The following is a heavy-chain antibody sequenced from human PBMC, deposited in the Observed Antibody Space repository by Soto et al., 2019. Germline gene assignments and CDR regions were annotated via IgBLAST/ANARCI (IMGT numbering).Heavy chain of an antibody. CDR2: IYYSGST. V-gene: IGHV4-39*01. Sequence: SETLSLTCTVSGGSISSRSYYWGWIRQPPGKGLEWIGSIYYSGSTYYNPSLKSRVTISVDTSKNQFSLKLSSVTAADTAVYYCARHPTMVRGVMFYYWGQGTLVTVSS. J-gene: IGHJ4*02. D-gene: IGHD3-10*01. CDR1: GGSISSRSYY. CDR3: ARHPTMVRGVMFYY.